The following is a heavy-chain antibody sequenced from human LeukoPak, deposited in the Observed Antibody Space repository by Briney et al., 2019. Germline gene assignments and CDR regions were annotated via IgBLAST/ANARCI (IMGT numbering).Heavy chain of an antibody. CDR2: INHNGSA. CDR1: GGSFSDYY. V-gene: IGHV4-34*01. CDR3: ARSYSTGWYVFDY. D-gene: IGHD6-19*01. Sequence: SETLSLTCAVYGGSFSDYYWSWIRQPPGRGLEWIGEINHNGSANYNPSLKSRVTISVDTSLNQFSLNVNSLTAADTAVYYCARSYSTGWYVFDYWGQGNLVTVSS. J-gene: IGHJ4*02.